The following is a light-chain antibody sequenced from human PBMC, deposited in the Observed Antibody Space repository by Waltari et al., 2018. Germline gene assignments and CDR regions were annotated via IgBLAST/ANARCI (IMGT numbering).Light chain of an antibody. CDR1: SAINIW. J-gene: IGKJ4*01. V-gene: IGKV1-5*03. CDR3: QQYLTYPLT. CDR2: RAS. Sequence: DIQMTQSPSTLSASVGDRVTITCRASSAINIWWAWSQQKPGAAPNRLIQRASTLHTGVPSGFSGSGSGTEFTLTIASLQPDDFTTYFCQQYLTYPLTFGGGTRVEMK.